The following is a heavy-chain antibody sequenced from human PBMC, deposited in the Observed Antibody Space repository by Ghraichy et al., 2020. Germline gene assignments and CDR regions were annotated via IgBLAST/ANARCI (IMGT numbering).Heavy chain of an antibody. CDR2: IYHSGST. Sequence: ETLSLTCTVSGGSISSSSYYWGWIRQPPGKGLEWIANIYHSGSTYYNPSLKSRITISKDTSKNLFSLKLSSVTAADTAVYYCARPTMAYGDYPYYFDYWGQGTLVTVSS. V-gene: IGHV4-39*01. CDR1: GGSISSSSYY. J-gene: IGHJ4*02. D-gene: IGHD4-17*01. CDR3: ARPTMAYGDYPYYFDY.